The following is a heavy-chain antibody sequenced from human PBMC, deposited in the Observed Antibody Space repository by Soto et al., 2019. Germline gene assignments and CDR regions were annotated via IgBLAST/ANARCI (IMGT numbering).Heavy chain of an antibody. V-gene: IGHV4-34*01. CDR1: GGSLSGYY. J-gene: IGHJ4*02. CDR2: INDSGST. Sequence: QVQLQQWGAGLLKPSETLSLTCAVYGGSLSGYYWSWVRQSPGKGLEWIGEINDSGSTNFNPSLERRVTISRDTSKNQFSLQLTSLTAADTAVYYCARGMGLGLGEQTALGYWGQGTLVTVSS. CDR3: ARGMGLGLGEQTALGY. D-gene: IGHD3-16*01.